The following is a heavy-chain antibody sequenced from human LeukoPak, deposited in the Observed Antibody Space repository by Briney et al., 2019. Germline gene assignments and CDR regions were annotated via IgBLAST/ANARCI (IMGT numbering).Heavy chain of an antibody. V-gene: IGHV4-59*11. D-gene: IGHD3-16*01. CDR2: VYYTGST. CDR3: ARDYVASPSYCFDT. J-gene: IGHJ5*02. CDR1: GGSITAHY. Sequence: SETLSLTCTVSGGSITAHYWSWIRQPPGKGLEWIGYVYYTGSTNYNPSLKSRVTISLDTPKSQFSLKLTSVTAADTAVYYCARDYVASPSYCFDTWGRGTLVNVSS.